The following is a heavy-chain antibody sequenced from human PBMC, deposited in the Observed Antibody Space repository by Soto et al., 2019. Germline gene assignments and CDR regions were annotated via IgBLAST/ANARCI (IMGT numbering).Heavy chain of an antibody. CDR1: GFSFSSYA. CDR3: LRESALRVSPDYGAFET. J-gene: IGHJ3*02. Sequence: EVQLLESGGGLVQPGGSLRLSCAASGFSFSSYAMSWVRQAPGKGLEWVSGLSGRGDIRFYTDSVKGRFTISRANSKNTLYPQMNSLRAEDTALYFCLRESALRVSPDYGAFETWGQGTMVTVSS. V-gene: IGHV3-23*01. D-gene: IGHD3-10*01. CDR2: LSGRGDIR.